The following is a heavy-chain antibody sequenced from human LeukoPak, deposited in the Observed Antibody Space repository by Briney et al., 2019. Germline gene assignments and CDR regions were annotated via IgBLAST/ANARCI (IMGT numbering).Heavy chain of an antibody. D-gene: IGHD3-3*01. V-gene: IGHV3-7*01. CDR1: GFTFSSYW. CDR2: IKQDGSEK. Sequence: GGSLRLSCAASGFTFSSYWMSWVRQAPGKGLEWVANIKQDGSEKYYVDSVKGRFTISRDNAKNSLYLQMNSLRAEDTAVYYCARDWKYYDFWSGYHNWFDPWGQGTLVPVSS. CDR3: ARDWKYYDFWSGYHNWFDP. J-gene: IGHJ5*02.